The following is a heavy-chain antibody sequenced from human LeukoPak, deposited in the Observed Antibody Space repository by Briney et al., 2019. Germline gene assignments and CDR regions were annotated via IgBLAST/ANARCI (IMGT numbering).Heavy chain of an antibody. CDR2: KSYDGSNE. D-gene: IGHD3-22*01. J-gene: IGHJ4*02. CDR1: GFTLSSYA. CDR3: ARGVNYYDTSACDS. Sequence: GGSLRLSCAASGFTLSSYAMHWVRQAPVKGLEWVAFKSYDGSNEYYADSVKGRFTISRDNSKNTLYLQMNSLRAEDTAVYYCARGVNYYDTSACDSWGQGTLVTVSS. V-gene: IGHV3-30-3*01.